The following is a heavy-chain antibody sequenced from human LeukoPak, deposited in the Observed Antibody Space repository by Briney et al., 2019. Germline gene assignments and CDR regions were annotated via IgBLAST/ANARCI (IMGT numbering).Heavy chain of an antibody. J-gene: IGHJ4*02. Sequence: GGSLRLSCAASGFVFSEYEMIWVRQAPGKGLEWISDISSGSSTTYYADSVKGRFTISRDNTKNSLYLQMNSLRAEDTAVYYCARLWFGGPFDSWGQGMRVTVSS. CDR1: GFVFSEYE. V-gene: IGHV3-48*03. D-gene: IGHD3-10*01. CDR2: ISSGSSTT. CDR3: ARLWFGGPFDS.